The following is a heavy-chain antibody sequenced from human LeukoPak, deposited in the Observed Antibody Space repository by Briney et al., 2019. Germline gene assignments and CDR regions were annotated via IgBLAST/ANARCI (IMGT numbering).Heavy chain of an antibody. J-gene: IGHJ4*02. CDR3: ARQVVAVAGTGYFDY. CDR1: GGSIRSSSYY. V-gene: IGHV4-39*01. Sequence: SETLSLTCTVSGGSIRSSSYYWGWIRQPPGKGLEWIGGIYYSGSTYYNASLKSRGTISVDTSKNQFSLKLNSVTAADTAVYFCARQVVAVAGTGYFDYWGQGTLVTVSS. CDR2: IYYSGST. D-gene: IGHD6-19*01.